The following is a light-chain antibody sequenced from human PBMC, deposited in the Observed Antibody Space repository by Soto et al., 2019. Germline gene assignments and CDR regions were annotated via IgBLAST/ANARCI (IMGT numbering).Light chain of an antibody. CDR1: SSDVGGYNY. J-gene: IGLJ2*01. CDR2: DVS. CDR3: SSYTSSSTLHV. Sequence: QSALTQPASVSGSPGQSITISCTGTSSDVGGYNYVSWYQQHPGKAPKLMIYDVSNRPSGVSNRFSGSKSGNTASLTISGLQAEDEADYYCSSYTSSSTLHVFGGGTKLTVL. V-gene: IGLV2-14*01.